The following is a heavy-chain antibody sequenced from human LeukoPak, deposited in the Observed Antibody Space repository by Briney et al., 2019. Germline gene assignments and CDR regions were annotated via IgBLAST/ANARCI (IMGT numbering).Heavy chain of an antibody. Sequence: PSETLSLTCTVSGSSISSHYWTWIRQSPVKGLEWIGDISSSGSTSYNPSLKSRVTISIDTSKNQFSLKLSSVTAADTAVYYCGRDALVGYFSYYYMDVWGKGTTVTVSS. CDR2: ISSSGST. D-gene: IGHD2-15*01. CDR3: GRDALVGYFSYYYMDV. J-gene: IGHJ6*03. CDR1: GSSISSHY. V-gene: IGHV4-59*11.